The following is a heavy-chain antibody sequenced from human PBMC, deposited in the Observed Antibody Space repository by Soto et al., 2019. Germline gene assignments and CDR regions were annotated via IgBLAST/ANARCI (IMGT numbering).Heavy chain of an antibody. CDR2: IIPFFGTA. CDR3: AKSAPMDAGDKYYYDF. CDR1: GGTFSTFG. Sequence: SVKVSCKSSGGTFSTFGISRVRHVPVQGLEWMGGIIPFFGTARYSQKFEDRITITADESTNTVYMDLRSLTSEDTAIYYCAKSAPMDAGDKYYYDFWGQGALVTVSS. D-gene: IGHD4-17*01. J-gene: IGHJ4*02. V-gene: IGHV1-69*13.